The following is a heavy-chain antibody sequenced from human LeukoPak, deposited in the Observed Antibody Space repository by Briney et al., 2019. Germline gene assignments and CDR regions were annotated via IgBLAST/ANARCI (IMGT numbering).Heavy chain of an antibody. Sequence: GASVKVSCKASAYTFNRYGISWVRQAPGQGLEWMGWISCYNGDTHYAQNYQGRLTMTTDTSTSTAYMELRSLRSDDTAVYYCARDPSNTSGYNAWFDYWGQGTLVTVSS. CDR3: ARDPSNTSGYNAWFDY. J-gene: IGHJ4*02. CDR1: AYTFNRYG. CDR2: ISCYNGDT. D-gene: IGHD3-22*01. V-gene: IGHV1-18*01.